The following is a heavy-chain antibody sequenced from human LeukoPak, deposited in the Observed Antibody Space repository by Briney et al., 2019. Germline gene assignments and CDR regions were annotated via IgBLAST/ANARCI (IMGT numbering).Heavy chain of an antibody. CDR2: IYHSGST. CDR1: GYSISSGYY. D-gene: IGHD5-18*01. CDR3: ARGGQLWFRYYFDY. V-gene: IGHV4-38-2*01. Sequence: SETLSLTCAVSGYSISSGYYWGWIRQPPGKGLEWIGSIYHSGSTYYNPSLKSRVTISVDTSKNQFSLKLSSVTAADTAVYYCARGGQLWFRYYFDYWGQGTLVTVSS. J-gene: IGHJ4*02.